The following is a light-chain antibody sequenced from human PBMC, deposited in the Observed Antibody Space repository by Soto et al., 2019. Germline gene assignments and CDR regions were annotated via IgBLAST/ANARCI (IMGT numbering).Light chain of an antibody. CDR3: QQYNSYAWT. V-gene: IGKV3-15*01. CDR2: YAS. Sequence: EIVMTQSPATLSVSPGERVTISCRASQSVINNLAWYQHKPGQAPRLLISYASTGATGIPARFSGSGSGTDFTLTISSLQPDDFATYYCQQYNSYAWTFGQGTKVDIK. J-gene: IGKJ1*01. CDR1: QSVINN.